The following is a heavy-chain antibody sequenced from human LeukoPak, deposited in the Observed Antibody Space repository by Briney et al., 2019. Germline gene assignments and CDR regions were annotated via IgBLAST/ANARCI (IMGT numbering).Heavy chain of an antibody. CDR1: EFNVRSNY. Sequence: GGSLRLSCAASEFNVRSNYMSWARQSPGKGLEWVANIYLDGSRAYYVDSVKGRFTISRDNAKNSLFLQMNSLSAEDTAVYYCGRAGPVTKDHFMDVWGKGTTVTVSS. CDR2: IYLDGSRA. J-gene: IGHJ6*03. D-gene: IGHD2-2*01. V-gene: IGHV3-7*01. CDR3: GRAGPVTKDHFMDV.